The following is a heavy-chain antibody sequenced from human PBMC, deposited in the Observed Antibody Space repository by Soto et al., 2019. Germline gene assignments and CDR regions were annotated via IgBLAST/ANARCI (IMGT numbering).Heavy chain of an antibody. Sequence: QVHLVQSGAAVKKPGASVKVSCQASGYAFTTYGITWVRQAPGQGLEWMGWISAHNGNTNYAQKLQGRVTVTRDTSTSTADMELRSLRSDDTAVYYCARGRYGDYWGQGALVTVSS. CDR3: ARGRYGDY. CDR1: GYAFTTYG. J-gene: IGHJ4*02. CDR2: ISAHNGNT. V-gene: IGHV1-18*01. D-gene: IGHD1-1*01.